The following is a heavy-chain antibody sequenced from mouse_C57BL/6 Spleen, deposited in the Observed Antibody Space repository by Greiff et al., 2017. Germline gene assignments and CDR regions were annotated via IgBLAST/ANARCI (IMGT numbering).Heavy chain of an antibody. J-gene: IGHJ3*01. CDR3: ARGLLTPWFAY. Sequence: EVQLQQSGPGMVKPSQSLSLTCTVTGYSITSGYDWHWIRHFPGNKLEWMGYISYSGSTNYNPSLKSRISITHDTSKNHFFLKLNSVTTEDTATYYCARGLLTPWFAYWGQGTLVTVSA. V-gene: IGHV3-1*01. CDR2: ISYSGST. CDR1: GYSITSGYD. D-gene: IGHD4-1*01.